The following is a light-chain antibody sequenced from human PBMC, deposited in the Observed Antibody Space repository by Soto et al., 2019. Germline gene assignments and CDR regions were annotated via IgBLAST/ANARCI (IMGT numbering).Light chain of an antibody. CDR1: SSDLGAYDY. Sequence: QSVPTQPASVSGSPGQSIAISCTGTSSDLGAYDYVSWYQQQQDKAPKLIIYEVTKRPSGVSSRFSGSKSGNTASLTISGLQPEDEADYYCSSHTSGNTRVFGTGTKLTVL. J-gene: IGLJ1*01. V-gene: IGLV2-14*01. CDR3: SSHTSGNTRV. CDR2: EVT.